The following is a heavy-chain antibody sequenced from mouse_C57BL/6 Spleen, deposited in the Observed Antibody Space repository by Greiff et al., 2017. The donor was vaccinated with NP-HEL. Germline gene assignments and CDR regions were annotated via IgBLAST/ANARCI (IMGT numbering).Heavy chain of an antibody. CDR2: IDPSDSYT. V-gene: IGHV1-69*01. CDR3: ARGNPHV. CDR1: GYTFTSYW. Sequence: VQLQQPGAELVMPGASVKLSCKASGYTFTSYWMHWVKQRPGQGLEWIGEIDPSDSYTNYNQKFKGKSTLTVDKSSSTAYMQLSSLTSEDSAVYYCARGNPHVWGTGTTVTVAS. D-gene: IGHD6-1*01. J-gene: IGHJ1*03.